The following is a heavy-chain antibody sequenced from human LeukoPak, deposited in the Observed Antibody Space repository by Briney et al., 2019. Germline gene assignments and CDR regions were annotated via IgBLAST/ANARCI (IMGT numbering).Heavy chain of an antibody. CDR2: INPNSGGT. Sequence: ASVKVSCKASGYTFTGYYMHWVRQAPGQGLEWMGWINPNSGGTNYAQKFQGRVTMTRDTSISTAYMELSRLRSDDTAVYYCARFVAGSAEYFQHWGQGTLVTVSS. D-gene: IGHD6-19*01. V-gene: IGHV1-2*02. CDR3: ARFVAGSAEYFQH. J-gene: IGHJ1*01. CDR1: GYTFTGYY.